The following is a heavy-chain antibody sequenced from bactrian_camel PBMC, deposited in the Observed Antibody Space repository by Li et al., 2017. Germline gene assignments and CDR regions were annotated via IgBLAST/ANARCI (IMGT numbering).Heavy chain of an antibody. CDR3: ATIEYRGDRYASTFGY. CDR1: GYPYIC. CDR2: IDSDGAT. Sequence: HVQLVESGGGSVQAGGSLRLSCAGSGYPYICMGWFRQGPGKQREGVAVIDSDGATSYADSVKGRFTISRDNAKNTLYLQMNSPKTEDTAVYYCATIEYRGDRYASTFGYWGQGTQVTVS. D-gene: IGHD1*01. J-gene: IGHJ6*01. V-gene: IGHV3S53*01.